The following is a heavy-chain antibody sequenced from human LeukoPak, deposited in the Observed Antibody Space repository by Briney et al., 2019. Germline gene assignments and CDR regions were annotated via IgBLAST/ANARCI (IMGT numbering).Heavy chain of an antibody. J-gene: IGHJ6*03. CDR3: ARLDGGTPFSYYYYMDV. D-gene: IGHD4-23*01. CDR2: FDPEDGET. CDR1: GYTLTELS. Sequence: ASVKVSCKVSGYTLTELSMHWVRQAPGKGLEWMGGFDPEDGETIYAQKFQGRVTMTEDTSTDTAYMELSSLRSEDTAVYYCARLDGGTPFSYYYYMDVWGKGTTVTISS. V-gene: IGHV1-24*01.